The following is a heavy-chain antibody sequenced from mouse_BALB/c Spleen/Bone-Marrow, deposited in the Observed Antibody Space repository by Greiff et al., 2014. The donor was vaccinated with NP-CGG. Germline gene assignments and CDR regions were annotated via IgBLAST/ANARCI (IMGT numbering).Heavy chain of an antibody. D-gene: IGHD2-14*01. CDR3: ARRGRYDGFDY. Sequence: QVTLKESGAELVRPGVSVKISCKGSGYTFTDYAMHWVKQSHAKSLEWIGVISTYYGDASYNQKFKGKATMTVDKSSSTAYMELARLTSGDSAIYYCARRGRYDGFDYWGQGTTLTVSS. CDR2: ISTYYGDA. V-gene: IGHV1S137*01. CDR1: GYTFTDYA. J-gene: IGHJ2*01.